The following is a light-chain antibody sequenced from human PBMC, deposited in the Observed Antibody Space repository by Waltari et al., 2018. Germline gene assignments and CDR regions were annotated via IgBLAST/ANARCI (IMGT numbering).Light chain of an antibody. CDR1: QTFSNNY. V-gene: IGKV3-20*01. J-gene: IGKJ1*01. CDR2: GIS. CDR3: QQYTSSPWT. Sequence: EIVLTQSPGTLYLSTGERATLSCRASQTFSNNYLAWYQQKPGQDPRLLVHGISRRAAGIPDRFSGIGSGTDFTLIISSLEPEDFGVYYCQQYTSSPWTFGQGTKVEI.